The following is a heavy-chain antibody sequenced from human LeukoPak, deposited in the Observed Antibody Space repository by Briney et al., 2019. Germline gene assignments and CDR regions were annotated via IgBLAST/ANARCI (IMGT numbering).Heavy chain of an antibody. CDR2: ISGTGGST. D-gene: IGHD3-10*01. J-gene: IGHJ4*02. CDR3: ARDFGAGSYYMKY. Sequence: GGSLRLSCAASGFTFSSYAMSWVRQAPGKGLDWVSGISGTGGSTYYADSVKGRFTISRDDSKNTLYLQMNSLRAEDTAVYYCARDFGAGSYYMKYWGQGTLVAVSS. V-gene: IGHV3-23*01. CDR1: GFTFSSYA.